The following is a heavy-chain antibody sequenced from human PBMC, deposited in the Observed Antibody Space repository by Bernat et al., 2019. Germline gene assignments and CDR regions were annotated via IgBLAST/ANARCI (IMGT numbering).Heavy chain of an antibody. Sequence: EVQLVESGGGLVQPGGSLRLSCAASGFTFSSYSMNWVRQAPGKGLEWVSSISSSSSYIYYADSVKGRFTISRDNAKNSLYLQMNSLRAEDTAVYYCARDPDVERATIGDYWGQGTLVTVSS. V-gene: IGHV3-21*01. CDR2: ISSSSSYI. CDR1: GFTFSSYS. D-gene: IGHD5-24*01. CDR3: ARDPDVERATIGDY. J-gene: IGHJ4*02.